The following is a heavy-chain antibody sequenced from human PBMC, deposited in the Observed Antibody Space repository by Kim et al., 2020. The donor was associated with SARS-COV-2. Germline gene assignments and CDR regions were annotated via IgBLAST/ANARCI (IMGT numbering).Heavy chain of an antibody. CDR1: GYTLTELS. CDR3: LSGSYSTNYYFDY. Sequence: ASVKVSCKVSGYTLTELSMHWVRQAPGKGLEWMGGFDPEDGETIYAQKFQGRVTMTEDTSTDTAYMELSSLRSEDTAVYYCLSGSYSTNYYFDYWGQGTLVTVSS. J-gene: IGHJ4*02. V-gene: IGHV1-24*01. D-gene: IGHD1-26*01. CDR2: FDPEDGET.